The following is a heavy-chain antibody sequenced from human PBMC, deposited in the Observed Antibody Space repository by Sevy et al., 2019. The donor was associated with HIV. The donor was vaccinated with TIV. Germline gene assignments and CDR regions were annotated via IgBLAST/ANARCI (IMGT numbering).Heavy chain of an antibody. CDR2: INNDGRST. CDR1: GFTFSSYW. CDR3: ATSIEGSVYR. Sequence: GGSLRLSCAASGFTFSSYWMHWVRQAPGKGLVWVSLINNDGRSTTYADSVKGRFTISRDNAKNTLFLQMNSLRAEDTAVYYCATSIEGSVYRWGQGTLVTVSS. V-gene: IGHV3-74*01. D-gene: IGHD3-16*02. J-gene: IGHJ4*02.